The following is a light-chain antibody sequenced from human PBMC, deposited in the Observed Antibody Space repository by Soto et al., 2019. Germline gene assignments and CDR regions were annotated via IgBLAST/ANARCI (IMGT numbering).Light chain of an antibody. Sequence: DIQMTQSPSSLSASVGARVTITCRASQSISSDLNWYEQKPGKAPKLLIYDGSSLHSGVPSRFSGRGSGADFTLTISSLQPEDFATYYCLQTYTIPVTFGQGTKLEIK. J-gene: IGKJ2*01. CDR3: LQTYTIPVT. V-gene: IGKV1-39*01. CDR2: DGS. CDR1: QSISSD.